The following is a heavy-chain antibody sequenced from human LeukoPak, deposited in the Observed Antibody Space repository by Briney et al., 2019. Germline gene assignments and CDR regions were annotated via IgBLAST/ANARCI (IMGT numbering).Heavy chain of an antibody. CDR1: GYSFTSYW. D-gene: IGHD3-22*01. CDR3: VRRQYFDSSGYGIDY. J-gene: IGHJ4*02. V-gene: IGHV5-51*01. Sequence: GESLKISCKGFGYSFTSYWIGWVRQMPGKGLEWMGIIYPGDSDTKYSPSFQGQVTISADESISAAYLQWTTLKAPDTAMYYCVRRQYFDSSGYGIDYWGQGTLVTVSS. CDR2: IYPGDSDT.